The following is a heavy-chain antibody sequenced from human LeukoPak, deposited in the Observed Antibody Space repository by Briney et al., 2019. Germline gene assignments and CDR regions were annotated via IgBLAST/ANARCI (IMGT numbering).Heavy chain of an antibody. CDR3: ARAGYNWNDGIDY. Sequence: ASVKDSCKASGYTFTGYYMHWVRQAPGQGLEWMGWINPNSGGTNYAQKFQGRVTMTRDTSISTAYMELSRLRSDDTAVYYCARAGYNWNDGIDYWGQGTLVTVSS. D-gene: IGHD1-1*01. V-gene: IGHV1-2*02. CDR1: GYTFTGYY. J-gene: IGHJ4*02. CDR2: INPNSGGT.